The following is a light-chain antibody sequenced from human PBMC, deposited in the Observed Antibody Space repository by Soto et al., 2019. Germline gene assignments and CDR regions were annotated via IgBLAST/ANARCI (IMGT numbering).Light chain of an antibody. CDR3: QQSYSTPT. Sequence: DIQMTQSPSTLSASVGDIVTITCRASQTISSWLAWYQQKPGKAPKLLIYKASTLKSGVPSRLSGSGSGTDFTLTISSLQPEDFPTYYCQQSYSTPTFGQGTRLEIK. CDR2: KAS. V-gene: IGKV1-5*03. J-gene: IGKJ5*01. CDR1: QTISSW.